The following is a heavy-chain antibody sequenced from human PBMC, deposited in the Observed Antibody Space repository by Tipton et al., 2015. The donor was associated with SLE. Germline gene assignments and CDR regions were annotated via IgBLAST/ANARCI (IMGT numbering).Heavy chain of an antibody. CDR2: ISYDGSNT. J-gene: IGHJ1*01. V-gene: IGHV3-30*04. CDR3: ARVPLQDYEVYFQH. D-gene: IGHD4-17*01. Sequence: QVQLVQSGGGVVQPGRSLRLSCAASGFTFSSYAMHWVRQAPGKGLEWLAVISYDGSNTYYADSVKGRFTIPRDNSKNTLYLQMNSLRAEDTAVYYCARVPLQDYEVYFQHWGQGTLVTVSS. CDR1: GFTFSSYA.